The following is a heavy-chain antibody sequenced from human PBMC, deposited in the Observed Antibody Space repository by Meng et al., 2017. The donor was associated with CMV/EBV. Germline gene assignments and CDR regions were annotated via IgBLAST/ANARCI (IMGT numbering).Heavy chain of an antibody. J-gene: IGHJ5*02. CDR2: IRYDGSNK. V-gene: IGHV3-30*02. D-gene: IGHD2-21*01. CDR1: GFTFSSYG. Sequence: GPLRLSCAASGFTFSSYGMHWVRQAPGKGLEWVAFIRYDGSNKYYADSVKGRFTISRDNSKNTLYLQMNSLRAEDTAVYYCAKDHVVVIALPPNWFDPWGQGTLVTVSS. CDR3: AKDHVVVIALPPNWFDP.